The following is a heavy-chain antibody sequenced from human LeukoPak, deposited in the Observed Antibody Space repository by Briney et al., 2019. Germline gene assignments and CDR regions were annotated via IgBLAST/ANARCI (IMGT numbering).Heavy chain of an antibody. CDR1: GFIVNSNC. CDR3: AKTYYYSSGNF. CDR2: ISGSGGST. D-gene: IGHD3-10*01. J-gene: IGHJ4*02. Sequence: GGSLRLSCAASGFIVNSNCMNWVRQAPGKGLEWVSAISGSGGSTYYADSVKGRFTISRDNAKNSLYLQMNSLRAEDTAMYYCAKTYYYSSGNFWGQGTLVTVSS. V-gene: IGHV3-21*01.